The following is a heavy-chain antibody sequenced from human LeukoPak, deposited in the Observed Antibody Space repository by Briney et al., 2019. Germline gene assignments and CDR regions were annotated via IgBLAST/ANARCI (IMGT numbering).Heavy chain of an antibody. CDR1: GFTFSSYS. CDR3: ARGRSSSWYDVDY. Sequence: GGSLRLSCAASGFTFSSYSMNWVRQAPGKGLEWVSSISSSSSYIYYADSVKGRFTISRDNAKNSLYLQMNSLRAEDTAVYYCARGRSSSWYDVDYWGRGTLVTVS. V-gene: IGHV3-21*01. CDR2: ISSSSSYI. D-gene: IGHD6-13*01. J-gene: IGHJ4*02.